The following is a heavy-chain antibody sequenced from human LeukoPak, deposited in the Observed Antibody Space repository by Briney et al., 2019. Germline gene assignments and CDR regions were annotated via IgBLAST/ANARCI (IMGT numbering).Heavy chain of an antibody. D-gene: IGHD1-26*01. V-gene: IGHV3-7*01. J-gene: IGHJ4*02. CDR2: IKQDGSEK. CDR3: ARGTGAIDY. CDR1: GFAFRYYW. Sequence: GGSLRLFCAASGFAFRYYWMSWVRQAPGKGLEWVANIKQDGSEKYFVDSVKGRFTISRDNAKNSLYLQMSSLRAEDTAVYYCARGTGAIDYWGQGTLVTVSS.